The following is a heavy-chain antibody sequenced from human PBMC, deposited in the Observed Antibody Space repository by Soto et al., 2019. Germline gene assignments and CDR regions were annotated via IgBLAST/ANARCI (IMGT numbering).Heavy chain of an antibody. V-gene: IGHV3-30*13. CDR2: ISYDGSHE. CDR3: AKDPKCCIIGSHFLDNWFDP. D-gene: IGHD2-8*01. J-gene: IGHJ5*02. CDR1: GFTFSNYG. Sequence: QVQLVESGGGVVQPGRSLRLSCAASGFTFSNYGMHWVRQTPGKGLEWVAVISYDGSHEFYTDSVKGRFTISRKKSTNRLYLRMNSLKTEDTAMYYCAKDPKCCIIGSHFLDNWFDPWGQGTLVTVSS.